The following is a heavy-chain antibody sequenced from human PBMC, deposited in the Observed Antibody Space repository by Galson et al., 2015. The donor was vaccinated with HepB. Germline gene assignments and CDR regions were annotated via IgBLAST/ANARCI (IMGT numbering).Heavy chain of an antibody. V-gene: IGHV7-4-1*02. D-gene: IGHD6-13*01. J-gene: IGHJ4*02. CDR3: AKEGFSSSYYDY. CDR2: INTNTGNP. Sequence: SVKVSCKASGYTFTTYTMNWVRQAPGQGLEWMGWINTNTGNPTYAQGFTGRFVFSLDNSVNTAYLQISSLKAEDTAVYYCAKEGFSSSYYDYWGQGSLVTVSA. CDR1: GYTFTTYT.